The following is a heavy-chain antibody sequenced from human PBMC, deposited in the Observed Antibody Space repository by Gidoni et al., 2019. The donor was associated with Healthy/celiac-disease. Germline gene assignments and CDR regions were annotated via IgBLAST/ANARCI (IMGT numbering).Heavy chain of an antibody. V-gene: IGHV3-7*01. CDR2: IKQDGSEK. CDR3: VREGLGEGQDWFDP. Sequence: EVQLVESGGGLVQPGGSLRLSCAASGFTFSSYWMSWVRQAPGKGLEWVANIKQDGSEKYYVDSVKGRFTISRDNAKNSLYLQMNSLRAEDTAVYYCVREGLGEGQDWFDPWGQGTLVTVSS. J-gene: IGHJ5*02. CDR1: GFTFSSYW. D-gene: IGHD6-19*01.